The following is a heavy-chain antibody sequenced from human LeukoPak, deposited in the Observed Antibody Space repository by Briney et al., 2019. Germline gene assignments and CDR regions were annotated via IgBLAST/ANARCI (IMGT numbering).Heavy chain of an antibody. Sequence: SVKVSCKASGGTFSSYAISWVRQAPGQGLEWMGGIIPIFGTANYAQKFQGRVTITTDESTSTAYMELSSLRSEDTAVYYCAREAYYGSGKSDYWGQGTLVTVSS. CDR1: GGTFSSYA. CDR3: AREAYYGSGKSDY. J-gene: IGHJ4*02. CDR2: IIPIFGTA. V-gene: IGHV1-69*05. D-gene: IGHD3-10*01.